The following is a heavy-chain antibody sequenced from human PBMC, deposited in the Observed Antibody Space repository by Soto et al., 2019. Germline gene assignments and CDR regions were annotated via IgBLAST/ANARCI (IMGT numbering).Heavy chain of an antibody. Sequence: QLQLQESGPGLVKPSETLSLTCTVSGGSISSSSYYWGWIRQPPGKGLEWIGSIYYSGSTYYNPSLKSRVTIAVDTSKNQFSLKLSSVTAADTAVYYCARHVDTAMVTLIDYWGQGTLVTVSS. CDR2: IYYSGST. CDR3: ARHVDTAMVTLIDY. V-gene: IGHV4-39*01. D-gene: IGHD5-18*01. J-gene: IGHJ4*02. CDR1: GGSISSSSYY.